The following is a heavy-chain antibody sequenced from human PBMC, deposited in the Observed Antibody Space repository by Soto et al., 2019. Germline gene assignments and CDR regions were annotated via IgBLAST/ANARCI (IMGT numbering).Heavy chain of an antibody. CDR2: INPCGST. J-gene: IGHJ4*02. V-gene: IGHV4-34*01. CDR1: GGSFSGYY. D-gene: IGHD3-3*01. Sequence: QVQLQKWGAGLLKPSETLSLTCAVYGGSFSGYYWSWIRQPPGKGLEWVGEINPCGSTNYNPSLKSQATLQVDTSKNQCSLKLSSVTAADTGVYYWARAVWSADKEGWYVDYWGQGGLVTVS. CDR3: ARAVWSADKEGWYVDY.